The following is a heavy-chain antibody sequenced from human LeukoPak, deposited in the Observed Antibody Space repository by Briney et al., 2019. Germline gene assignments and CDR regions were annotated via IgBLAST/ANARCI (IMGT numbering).Heavy chain of an antibody. CDR1: GFTFSSYA. D-gene: IGHD2-15*01. J-gene: IGHJ4*02. CDR3: AKAIQSAGYCSGGSCYSGVDY. CDR2: ISGGGSNT. V-gene: IGHV3-23*01. Sequence: GGSLRLSCAASGFTFSSYAMSWVRQAPGRGLEWASGISGGGSNTYYADSVKGRFTISRDNSKHTLYLQMNSLRAEDAALYYCAKAIQSAGYCSGGSCYSGVDYWGQGTLVTVSS.